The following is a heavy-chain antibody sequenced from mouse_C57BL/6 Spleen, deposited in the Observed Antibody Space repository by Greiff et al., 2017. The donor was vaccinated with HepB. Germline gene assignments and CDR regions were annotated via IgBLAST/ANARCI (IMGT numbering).Heavy chain of an antibody. CDR1: GFNIKDDY. V-gene: IGHV14-4*01. J-gene: IGHJ2*01. CDR2: IDPENGDT. D-gene: IGHD2-2*01. Sequence: EVQLQESGAELVRPGASVKLSCTASGFNIKDDYMHWVKQRPEQGLEWIGWIDPENGDTEYASKFQGKATITADTSSNTAYLQLSSLTSEDTAVYYCTTSVLWLRRYYFDYWGQGTTLTVSS. CDR3: TTSVLWLRRYYFDY.